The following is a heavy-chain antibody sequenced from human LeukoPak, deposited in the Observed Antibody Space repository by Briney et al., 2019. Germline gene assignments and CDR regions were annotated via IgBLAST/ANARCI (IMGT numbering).Heavy chain of an antibody. J-gene: IGHJ5*02. D-gene: IGHD2-2*01. Sequence: ASVKVSCKASGYTFTSYDINWVRQATGQGLEWMGWMNPNSGNTGYAQKFQGRVTMTRNTSISTAYMKLSSLRSEDTAVYYCARGGTRYCSSTSCYNWFDPWGQGTLVTVSS. CDR1: GYTFTSYD. CDR2: MNPNSGNT. CDR3: ARGGTRYCSSTSCYNWFDP. V-gene: IGHV1-8*01.